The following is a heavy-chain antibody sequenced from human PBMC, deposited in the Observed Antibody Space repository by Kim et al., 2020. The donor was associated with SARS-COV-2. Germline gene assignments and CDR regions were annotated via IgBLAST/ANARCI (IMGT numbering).Heavy chain of an antibody. J-gene: IGHJ6*02. Sequence: GGSLRLSCAASGFTFSSYAMSWVRQAPGKGLEWVSAISGSGGSTYYADSVKGRFTISRDNSKNTLYLQMNSLRAEDTAVYYCAKDLSTLYEDQYGGYVGYGMDVWGQGTTVTVSS. CDR1: GFTFSSYA. CDR3: AKDLSTLYEDQYGGYVGYGMDV. D-gene: IGHD5-12*01. CDR2: ISGSGGST. V-gene: IGHV3-23*01.